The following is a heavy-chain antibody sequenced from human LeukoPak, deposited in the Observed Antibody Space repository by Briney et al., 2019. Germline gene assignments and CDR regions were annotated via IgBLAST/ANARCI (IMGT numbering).Heavy chain of an antibody. CDR1: GGSISSSSYY. Sequence: SETLSLTCTVSGGSISSSSYYWGWIRQPPGKGLEWIAGIYYTGSTYHNPSLKSRVTIFVDTSKIQVSLKLTSVTAADTAAYYCAGYCSSTSCYGNDAFDIWGQGTMVTVSS. CDR3: AGYCSSTSCYGNDAFDI. V-gene: IGHV4-39*01. D-gene: IGHD2-2*01. J-gene: IGHJ3*02. CDR2: IYYTGST.